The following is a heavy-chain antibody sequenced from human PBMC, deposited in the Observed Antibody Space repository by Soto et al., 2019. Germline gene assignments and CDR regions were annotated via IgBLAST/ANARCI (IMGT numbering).Heavy chain of an antibody. CDR1: GFTFDDYA. V-gene: IGHV3-9*01. Sequence: EVQLVESGGGLVQPGRSLRLSCAASGFTFDDYAMHWVRQAPGKGLEWVSGISWNSGSIGYADSVKGRFTISRDNAKNSLYLQMNSLRAEDTALYYCAKDGLWGQGTLVTVSS. CDR2: ISWNSGSI. CDR3: AKDGL. J-gene: IGHJ4*02.